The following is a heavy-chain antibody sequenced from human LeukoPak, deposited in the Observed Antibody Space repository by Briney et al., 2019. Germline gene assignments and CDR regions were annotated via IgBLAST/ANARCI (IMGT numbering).Heavy chain of an antibody. Sequence: PGGSLRLSCAASGFTFSSYEMNWVRQAPGKGLEWVSYISSSGSTIYYADSVKGRFTISRDNAKNSLYLQMNSLRAEDTAVYYCARSYGSGSFPYYFDYWGQGTLVTVSS. CDR2: ISSSGSTI. CDR3: ARSYGSGSFPYYFDY. CDR1: GFTFSSYE. D-gene: IGHD3-10*01. V-gene: IGHV3-48*03. J-gene: IGHJ4*02.